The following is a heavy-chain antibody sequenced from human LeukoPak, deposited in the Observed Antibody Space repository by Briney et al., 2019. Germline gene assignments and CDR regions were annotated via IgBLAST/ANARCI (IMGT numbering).Heavy chain of an antibody. CDR1: GGSISYYY. V-gene: IGHV4-59*01. CDR2: IYYSGST. CDR3: ARPGRLGAGWYFDY. Sequence: PSETLPLTCTLSGGSISYYYWSWSRQSPGKGLEWIGYIYYSGSTNYNPSLKSRVTISLDTSKNQFSLKPSSVTAADTAVYYCARPGRLGAGWYFDYWGQGTLVTVSS. D-gene: IGHD2-15*01. J-gene: IGHJ4*02.